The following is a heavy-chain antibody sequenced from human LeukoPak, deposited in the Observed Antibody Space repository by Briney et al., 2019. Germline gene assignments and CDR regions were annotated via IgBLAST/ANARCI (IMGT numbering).Heavy chain of an antibody. J-gene: IGHJ4*02. CDR2: ISSGSTYT. D-gene: IGHD4-23*01. Sequence: GGSLRLSCEASGFTFSDHYMSWIRQAPGKRLEWVSYISSGSTYTNYADSVEGRFSISRDNAKNSLYLQKNSLRAENTAVYYCARGDYGGDYFDYWGQGTLVTVSS. CDR1: GFTFSDHY. CDR3: ARGDYGGDYFDY. V-gene: IGHV3-11*05.